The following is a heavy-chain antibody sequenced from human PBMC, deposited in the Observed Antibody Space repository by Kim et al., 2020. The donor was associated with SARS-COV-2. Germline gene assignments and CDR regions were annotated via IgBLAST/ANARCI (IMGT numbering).Heavy chain of an antibody. V-gene: IGHV1-18*04. CDR1: GYTFTSYG. CDR2: ISAYNGNT. D-gene: IGHD3-3*02. J-gene: IGHJ6*02. Sequence: ASVKVSCKASGYTFTSYGISWVRQAPGQGLEWMGWISAYNGNTNYAQKLQGRVTMTTDTSTSTAYMELRSLRSDDTAVYYCARDLAPGKDYYYGMDVWGQGTTVTVSS. CDR3: ARDLAPGKDYYYGMDV.